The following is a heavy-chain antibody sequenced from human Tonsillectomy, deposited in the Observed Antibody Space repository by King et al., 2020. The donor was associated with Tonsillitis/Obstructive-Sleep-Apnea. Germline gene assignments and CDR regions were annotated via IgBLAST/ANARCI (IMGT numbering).Heavy chain of an antibody. Sequence: VQLVESGGGLVQPGESLRLSCAASGFTLRTYAVSWVRQAPGKGLEWVSAISGSGRDTYYADSVKGRFTISRDTSKNTLYLQMNSLRADDTAIYYCAKVPHAGSYYYFDYWGQGTLVTVSS. V-gene: IGHV3-23*04. CDR3: AKVPHAGSYYYFDY. D-gene: IGHD3-10*01. CDR2: ISGSGRDT. J-gene: IGHJ4*02. CDR1: GFTLRTYA.